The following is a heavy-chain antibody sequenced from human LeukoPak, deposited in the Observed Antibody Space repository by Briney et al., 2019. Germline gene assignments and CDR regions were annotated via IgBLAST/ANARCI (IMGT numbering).Heavy chain of an antibody. V-gene: IGHV1-2*02. CDR3: ARDPAKKGYYDSSYDFDY. D-gene: IGHD3-22*01. CDR1: GFIFSNYG. Sequence: GGSLRLSCAASGFIFSNYGMHRVRQAPGQGLEWMGWINPNSGGTNYAQKFQGRVTMTRDTSISTAYMELSRLRSDDTAVYYCARDPAKKGYYDSSYDFDYWGQGTLVTVSS. J-gene: IGHJ4*02. CDR2: INPNSGGT.